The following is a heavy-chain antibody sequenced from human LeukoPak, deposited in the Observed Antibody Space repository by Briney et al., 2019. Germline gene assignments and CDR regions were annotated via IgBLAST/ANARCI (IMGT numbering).Heavy chain of an antibody. CDR1: GYTFTSYG. CDR2: ISAYNGNT. CDR3: AREASVTKDFDY. Sequence: ASVKVSCKASGYTFTSYGISWVRQAPGQGLEWMGWISAYNGNTNYAQKLQGRVTMTTDASTSTAYMELRSLRSDDTAVYYCAREASVTKDFDYWGQGTLVTVSS. J-gene: IGHJ4*02. V-gene: IGHV1-18*01. D-gene: IGHD4-17*01.